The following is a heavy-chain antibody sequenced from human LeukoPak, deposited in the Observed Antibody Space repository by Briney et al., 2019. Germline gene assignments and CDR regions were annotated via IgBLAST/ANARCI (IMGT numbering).Heavy chain of an antibody. Sequence: SETLSLTCTVSGGSISSSSYYWGWIRQPPGKGLEWIGSIYYSGSTYYNPSLKSRVTISVDTFKNQFSLKLSSVTAADTAVYYCAREAAYYDFWSGYYRRGFYFDYWGQGTLVTVSS. D-gene: IGHD3-3*01. CDR2: IYYSGST. J-gene: IGHJ4*02. CDR1: GGSISSSSYY. V-gene: IGHV4-39*07. CDR3: AREAAYYDFWSGYYRRGFYFDY.